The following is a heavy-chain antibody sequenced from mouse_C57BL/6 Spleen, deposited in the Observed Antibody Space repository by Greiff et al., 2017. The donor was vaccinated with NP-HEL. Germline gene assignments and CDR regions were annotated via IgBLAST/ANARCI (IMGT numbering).Heavy chain of an antibody. V-gene: IGHV1-69*01. J-gene: IGHJ4*01. CDR2: IDPSDSYT. D-gene: IGHD3-2*02. CDR1: GYTFTSYW. CDR3: ARGGTAQATEAMDY. Sequence: VKLQQPGAELVMPGASVKLSCKASGYTFTSYWMHWVKQRPGQGLEWIGEIDPSDSYTNYNQKFKGKSTLTVDKSSSTAYMQLSSLTSEDSAVYYCARGGTAQATEAMDYWGQGTSVTVSS.